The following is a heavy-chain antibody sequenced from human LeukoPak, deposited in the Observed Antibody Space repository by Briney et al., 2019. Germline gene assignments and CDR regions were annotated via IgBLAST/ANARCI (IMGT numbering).Heavy chain of an antibody. D-gene: IGHD4-17*01. J-gene: IGHJ3*02. CDR1: GFTFSSYG. CDR2: ISYDGSNK. CDR3: ARDPGDYVGNDAFDI. V-gene: IGHV3-30*03. Sequence: PGGSLRLSCAASGFTFSSYGMHWVRQAPGKGLEWVAVISYDGSNKYYADSVKGRFTVSRDNSKNTVYLQMNSLRAEDTAVYYCARDPGDYVGNDAFDIWGQGTMVTVSS.